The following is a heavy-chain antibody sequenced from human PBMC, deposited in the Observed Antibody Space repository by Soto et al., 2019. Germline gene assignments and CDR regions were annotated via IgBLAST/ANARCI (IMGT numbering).Heavy chain of an antibody. CDR1: GYTFTNYA. V-gene: IGHV1-3*01. J-gene: IGHJ3*01. CDR2: VNPSNGLT. CDR3: ARRLPAFDV. Sequence: ASVEVSCESSGYTFTNYALHWVRQAPGHGLEWMGWVNPSNGLTRYSENFQGRLSLTRDTSANTSYMELSSLRRDDTAVYYCARRLPAFDVWGQGSMVTVSS.